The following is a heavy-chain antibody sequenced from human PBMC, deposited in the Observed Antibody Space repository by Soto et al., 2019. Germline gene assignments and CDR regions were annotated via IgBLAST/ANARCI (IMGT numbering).Heavy chain of an antibody. CDR2: ISYDGSNK. CDR3: AREGVDSSGYEYYFDY. D-gene: IGHD3-22*01. Sequence: QVQLVESGGGVVQPGRSLRLSCAASGFTFSSYAMHWVRQAPGNGLEWVAVISYDGSNKYYADSVKGRFTISRDNSKNTLYLQMNSLRAEDTAVYYCAREGVDSSGYEYYFDYWGQGTLVTVSS. CDR1: GFTFSSYA. V-gene: IGHV3-30-3*01. J-gene: IGHJ4*02.